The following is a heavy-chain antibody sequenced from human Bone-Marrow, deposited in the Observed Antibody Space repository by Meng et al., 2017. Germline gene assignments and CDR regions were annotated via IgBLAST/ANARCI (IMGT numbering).Heavy chain of an antibody. V-gene: IGHV3-33*01. Sequence: GESLKISCAASGFTFSSYGMHWVRQAPGKGLEWVAVIWYDGSNKYYADSVKGRFTISRDNSKNTLYLQMNSLRAEDTAVYYCARGGGSGWYYRDNWFDPWGQGTLVTGAS. CDR1: GFTFSSYG. J-gene: IGHJ5*02. CDR2: IWYDGSNK. D-gene: IGHD6-19*01. CDR3: ARGGGSGWYYRDNWFDP.